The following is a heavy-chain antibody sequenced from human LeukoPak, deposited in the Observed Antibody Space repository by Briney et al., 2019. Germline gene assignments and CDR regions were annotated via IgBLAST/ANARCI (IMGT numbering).Heavy chain of an antibody. CDR1: GGSFSGYY. Sequence: SETLSLTCAVYGGSFSGYYWSWIRQPPGKGREWIGEINHSGSTNYNPSRKRRVTISVDTSKNQFSLKLSSVTAADTAVYYCARSRRIQQLVLVSYYYYGMDVWGKGTTVTVSS. CDR2: INHSGST. V-gene: IGHV4-34*01. D-gene: IGHD6-13*01. J-gene: IGHJ6*04. CDR3: ARSRRIQQLVLVSYYYYGMDV.